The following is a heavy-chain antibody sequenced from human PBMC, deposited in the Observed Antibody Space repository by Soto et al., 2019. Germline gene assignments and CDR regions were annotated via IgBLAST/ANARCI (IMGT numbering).Heavy chain of an antibody. CDR2: IIPIFGTI. Sequence: QVQLVQSGAEVKKVGSSVKVSCKASGGTFSRYPIAWVRQAPGHGLEWMGQIIPIFGTISHAQNFQGRITITADECTSTAYMELSSLRSDDTAVYYCARPRTVAATKGYDYWGQGTLVTVSS. D-gene: IGHD4-4*01. J-gene: IGHJ4*02. CDR3: ARPRTVAATKGYDY. CDR1: GGTFSRYP. V-gene: IGHV1-69*01.